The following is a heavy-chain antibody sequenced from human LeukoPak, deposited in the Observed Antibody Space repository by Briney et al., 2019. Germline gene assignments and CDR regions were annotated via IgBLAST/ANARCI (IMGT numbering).Heavy chain of an antibody. Sequence: ASVKVSCKASGYTFTSYYMRWVRQAPGQGLEWMGIINPSGGSTSYAQKFQGRVTMTRDMSTSTVYMELSSLRSEDAAVYYCARDVGTTGTTYWGQGTLVTVSS. J-gene: IGHJ4*02. CDR2: INPSGGST. D-gene: IGHD1-7*01. CDR1: GYTFTSYY. V-gene: IGHV1-46*01. CDR3: ARDVGTTGTTY.